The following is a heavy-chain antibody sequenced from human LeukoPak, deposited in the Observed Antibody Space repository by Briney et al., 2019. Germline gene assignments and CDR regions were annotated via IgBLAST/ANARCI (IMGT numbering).Heavy chain of an antibody. CDR1: EGTFNNYA. D-gene: IGHD1-1*01. Sequence: GASVKVSCKTPEGTFNNYAITWVRQAPGQGLEWMGVFIPIFGTANYAQKFQGRVTITADESTSIAYMELSSLRSEDTAVYYCARDRYLSQRYFDYWGQGTLVTVSS. CDR3: ARDRYLSQRYFDY. J-gene: IGHJ4*02. V-gene: IGHV1-69*13. CDR2: FIPIFGTA.